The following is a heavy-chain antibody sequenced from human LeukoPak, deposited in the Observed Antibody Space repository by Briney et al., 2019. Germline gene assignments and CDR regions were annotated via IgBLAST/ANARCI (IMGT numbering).Heavy chain of an antibody. CDR2: INPNNGGT. CDR3: ARVDCSGGTCYSVNFDY. V-gene: IGHV1-2*02. J-gene: IGHJ4*02. CDR1: GYTLSGYY. Sequence: ASVKVSCKASGYTLSGYYMHWVRQAPGQGLEWMGWINPNNGGTKYAQKFQGRVTMTRDTSISTAYMELSRLRSDDTALYYCARVDCSGGTCYSVNFDYWGQGTLVTVSS. D-gene: IGHD2-15*01.